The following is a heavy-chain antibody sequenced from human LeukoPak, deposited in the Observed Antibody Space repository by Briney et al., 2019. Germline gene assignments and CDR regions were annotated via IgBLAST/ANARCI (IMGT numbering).Heavy chain of an antibody. Sequence: GESLKIFCKGFGYTFTSYWIGWVRQMPEKGLERMGIIYPSDSDTRYSPSFQGQVTISADKSISIAYLQWSSLKASDTAMYYCVRRDSSGWFTVWGQGTLVTVSS. CDR2: IYPSDSDT. CDR3: VRRDSSGWFTV. V-gene: IGHV5-51*01. CDR1: GYTFTSYW. J-gene: IGHJ4*02. D-gene: IGHD6-19*01.